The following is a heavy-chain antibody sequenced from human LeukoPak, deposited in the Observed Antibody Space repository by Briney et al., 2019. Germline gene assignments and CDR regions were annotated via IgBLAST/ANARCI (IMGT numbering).Heavy chain of an antibody. V-gene: IGHV1-8*01. D-gene: IGHD3-22*01. CDR2: INPNSGNT. CDR1: GYTFTSYD. Sequence: ASVKVSCKASGYTFTSYDIHWVRQATGQGHEWMGWINPNSGNTGYSQNFQGRFSLTRSNSISTVYMELSSLRSEDTGVYYCARGQRSSGYWFDPWGQGTLVIVSS. J-gene: IGHJ5*02. CDR3: ARGQRSSGYWFDP.